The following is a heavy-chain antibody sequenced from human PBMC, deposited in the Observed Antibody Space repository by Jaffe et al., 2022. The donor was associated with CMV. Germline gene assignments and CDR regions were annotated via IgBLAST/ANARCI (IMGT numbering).Heavy chain of an antibody. CDR1: GGSFSGYY. V-gene: IGHV4-34*01. J-gene: IGHJ6*03. Sequence: QVQLQQWGAGLLKPSETLSLTCAVYGGSFSGYYWSWIRQPPGKGLEWIGEINHSGSTNYNPSLKSRVTISVDTSKNQFSLKLSSVTAADTAVYYCARARGGYYYDSSGYYSTPKHYYYYMDVWGKGTTVTVSS. CDR3: ARARGGYYYDSSGYYSTPKHYYYYMDV. CDR2: INHSGST. D-gene: IGHD3-22*01.